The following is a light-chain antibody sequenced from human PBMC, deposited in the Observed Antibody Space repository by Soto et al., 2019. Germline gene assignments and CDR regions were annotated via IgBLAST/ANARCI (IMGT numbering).Light chain of an antibody. CDR2: SDN. Sequence: HSALTQPPSASGTPGQRVPISCSGSSSTIGTNTVIWYQQLPGAAPKLLIYSDNQRPSGVPDRFSGSKSGTSASLAISGLQSEEEAYYFCAAWDVSLVVFGGGTQLTVL. J-gene: IGLJ2*01. V-gene: IGLV1-44*01. CDR3: AAWDVSLVV. CDR1: SSTIGTNT.